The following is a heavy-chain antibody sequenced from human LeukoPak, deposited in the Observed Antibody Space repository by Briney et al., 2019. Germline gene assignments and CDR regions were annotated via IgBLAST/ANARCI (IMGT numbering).Heavy chain of an antibody. D-gene: IGHD6-13*01. J-gene: IGHJ5*02. Sequence: ASVKVSCKASGYILTSYYMHWVRQAPGQGLEWMGIINPSGGSTSYAQKFQGRVTMTRDTSTSTVYMEVSSLRSEDTAVYYRARDGKQLVRWWFDPWGQGTLVTVSS. V-gene: IGHV1-46*01. CDR1: GYILTSYY. CDR3: ARDGKQLVRWWFDP. CDR2: INPSGGST.